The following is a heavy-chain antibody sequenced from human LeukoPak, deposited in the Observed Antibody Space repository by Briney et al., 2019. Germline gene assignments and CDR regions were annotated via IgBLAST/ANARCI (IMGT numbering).Heavy chain of an antibody. D-gene: IGHD2-15*01. J-gene: IGHJ4*02. CDR3: VREKYCSGDTCYSGAIDS. Sequence: GASVKVSCKASGYIFNNYGISWVRQAPGQGLEWMGWIGPYNGYTNYAQKLQGRVTLTTDTSTSTAYMDLRSLRSDDTAVYYCVREKYCSGDTCYSGAIDSWGQGTLVTVSS. V-gene: IGHV1-18*01. CDR2: IGPYNGYT. CDR1: GYIFNNYG.